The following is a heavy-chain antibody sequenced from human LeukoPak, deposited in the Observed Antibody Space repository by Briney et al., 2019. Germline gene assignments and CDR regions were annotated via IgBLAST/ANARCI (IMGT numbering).Heavy chain of an antibody. V-gene: IGHV4-39*07. CDR2: IYYSGST. D-gene: IGHD6-13*01. J-gene: IGHJ2*01. Sequence: SETLSLTCTVSGGSISSSSYYWGWIRQPPGKGLECIGSIYYSGSTYYNPSLKSRVTISIGTSKNQFSLKLSSVTAADTAVYYCARVYYSSTYDYWYFDLWGRGTLVTVSS. CDR3: ARVYYSSTYDYWYFDL. CDR1: GGSISSSSYY.